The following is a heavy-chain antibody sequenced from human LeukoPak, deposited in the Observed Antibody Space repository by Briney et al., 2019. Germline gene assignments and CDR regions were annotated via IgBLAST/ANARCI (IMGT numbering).Heavy chain of an antibody. Sequence: SETLSLTCTVSGGSISSSSYYWGWIRQPPGKGLEWIGSIYYSGSTYYNPSLKSRVTISVDTSKNQFSLKLSSVTAADTAVYYCARLKWELIDSWGQGTLVTVSS. CDR1: GGSISSSSYY. V-gene: IGHV4-39*01. CDR3: ARLKWELIDS. D-gene: IGHD1-26*01. J-gene: IGHJ4*02. CDR2: IYYSGST.